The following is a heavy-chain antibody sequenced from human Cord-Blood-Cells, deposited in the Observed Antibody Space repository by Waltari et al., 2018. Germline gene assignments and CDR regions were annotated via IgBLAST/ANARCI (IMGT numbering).Heavy chain of an antibody. J-gene: IGHJ6*03. CDR1: GFTVSSNY. V-gene: IGHV3-53*04. CDR2: IYSGGST. CDR3: ASSDDYYYYYMDV. Sequence: EVQLVESGGGLVQPGGSLRLSCAASGFTVSSNYMSWVRQAPGKGLEWVSVIYSGGSTYYADSVKGRFTISRHNSKNTLYLQTNSLRAEDTAVYYCASSDDYYYYYMDVWGKGTTVTVSS.